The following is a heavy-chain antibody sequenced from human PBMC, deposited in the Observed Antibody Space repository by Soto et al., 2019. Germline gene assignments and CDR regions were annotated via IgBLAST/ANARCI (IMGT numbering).Heavy chain of an antibody. CDR1: GFTFSSYG. J-gene: IGHJ6*02. CDR2: IWYDGSNK. Sequence: QVQLVASGGGVVQPGRSLRLSCAASGFTFSSYGMHWVRQAPGKGLEWVAVIWYDGSNKYYADSVKGRFTISRDTSKNTLYLQMPSLSAEDTAVYYCARAAREHSSSWDHYYYGMDVWGQGTTVTVSS. CDR3: ARAAREHSSSWDHYYYGMDV. D-gene: IGHD6-13*01. V-gene: IGHV3-33*01.